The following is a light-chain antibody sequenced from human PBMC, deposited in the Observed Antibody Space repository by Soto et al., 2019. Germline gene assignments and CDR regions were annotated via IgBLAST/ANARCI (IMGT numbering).Light chain of an antibody. CDR3: QQHTQSPLT. CDR1: QSVNSN. J-gene: IGKJ5*01. Sequence: EGAMTQTPATPSVSPGERANPSCRASQSVNSNYLAWYQQKPGQPPRLLLYCISTRATGIPDRYSASGSGADVPLTISSQQPEVVAIYYCQQHTQSPLTFGQGTQLEIK. CDR2: CIS. V-gene: IGKV3D-15*01.